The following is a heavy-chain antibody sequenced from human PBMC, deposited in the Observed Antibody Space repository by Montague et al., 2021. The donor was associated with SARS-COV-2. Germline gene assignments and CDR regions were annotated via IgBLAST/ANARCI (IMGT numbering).Heavy chain of an antibody. CDR1: AGSISTNSYY. V-gene: IGHV4-39*02. CDR3: ARLWDFYGSGSYKNSWFDS. CDR2: ISHSGST. J-gene: IGHJ5*01. D-gene: IGHD3-10*01. Sequence: SETLSLTCTVSAGSISTNSYYWAWIRQPPGKGLEWIESISHSGSTYFNPSLESRLTMSVDTSKNHFSLKLSSVTAADTAVYYCARLWDFYGSGSYKNSWFDSWGQGTRVTVSS.